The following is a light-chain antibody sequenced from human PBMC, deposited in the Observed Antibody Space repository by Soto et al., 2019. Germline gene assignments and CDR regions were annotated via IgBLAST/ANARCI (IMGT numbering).Light chain of an antibody. CDR3: CSYAGSYTFPYV. CDR2: DVS. V-gene: IGLV2-11*01. CDR1: SSDVGGYNY. Sequence: HSVLTRPRSVYGSPGESVTISCTGTSSDVGGYNYVSWYQQHPGKAPKLMIYDVSKRPSGVPDRFSGSKSGNTASLTISGLQAEDEADYYCCSYAGSYTFPYVFGTGTKVTVL. J-gene: IGLJ1*01.